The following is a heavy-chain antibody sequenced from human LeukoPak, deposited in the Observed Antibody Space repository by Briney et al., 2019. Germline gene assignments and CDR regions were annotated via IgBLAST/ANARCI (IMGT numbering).Heavy chain of an antibody. CDR2: IKQDGSET. CDR1: GFAFSSSW. J-gene: IGHJ6*03. Sequence: GGSLRLSCAASGFAFSSSWMSWVRRAPGKGLEWVANIKQDGSETYYVDSLKGRFTVSRDNAKNSVYLQMNNLRAEDTAVYYCAGRAPGYCITTSCPDTYYYYYYMDVWGKGTTVTVSS. D-gene: IGHD2-2*01. V-gene: IGHV3-7*01. CDR3: AGRAPGYCITTSCPDTYYYYYYMDV.